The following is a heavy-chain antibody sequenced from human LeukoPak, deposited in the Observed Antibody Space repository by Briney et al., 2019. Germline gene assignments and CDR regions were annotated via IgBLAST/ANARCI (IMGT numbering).Heavy chain of an antibody. CDR2: IYYSGST. D-gene: IGHD4-11*01. CDR1: GGSISSYY. V-gene: IGHV4-59*12. J-gene: IGHJ1*01. Sequence: SETLSLTCTVSGGSISSYYWSWIRQPPGKGLEWIGYIYYSGSTNYNPSLKSRVTMSVDTSKNQFSLKLSSVTAADTAVYYCARAPYSNYEYFQHWGQGTLVTVSS. CDR3: ARAPYSNYEYFQH.